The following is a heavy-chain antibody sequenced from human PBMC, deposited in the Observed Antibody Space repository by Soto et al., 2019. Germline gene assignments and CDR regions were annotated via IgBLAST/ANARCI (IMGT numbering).Heavy chain of an antibody. CDR1: GFTFGSYA. J-gene: IGHJ3*01. V-gene: IGHV3-23*01. CDR3: AKDYSPFGYDDGDAFDV. D-gene: IGHD5-12*01. Sequence: LRLSCAASGFTFGSYAMSWVRQAPGKGLEWVSIISGSGRSTNYADSVKGRFTISRDNSKSTLYVQMNSLRAEDTAVYYCAKDYSPFGYDDGDAFDVWGQGTMVTVSS. CDR2: ISGSGRST.